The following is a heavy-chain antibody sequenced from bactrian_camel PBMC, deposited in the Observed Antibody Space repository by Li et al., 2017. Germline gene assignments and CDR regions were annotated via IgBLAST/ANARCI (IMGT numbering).Heavy chain of an antibody. CDR2: IYSVSGST. CDR1: GYAPRFYC. V-gene: IGHV3S40*01. D-gene: IGHD6*01. CDR3: ANDRCWAVVAGRSTDFGV. Sequence: DVQLVESGGGLVQPGGSLKLSCAAAGYAPRFYCMGWFRQAVGKEREPVAAIYSVSGSTHYRDSVKGRFTISRDNAANTVYLEMNSLKPEDTAMYYCANDRCWAVVAGRSTDFGVWGQGTQV. J-gene: IGHJ6*01.